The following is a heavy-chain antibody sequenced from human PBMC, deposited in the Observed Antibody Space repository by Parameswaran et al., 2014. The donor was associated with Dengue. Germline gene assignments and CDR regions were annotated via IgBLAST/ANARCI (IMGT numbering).Heavy chain of an antibody. CDR3: ARDRGYCTGGSCYAWYLDL. CDR2: ISSSGTTI. J-gene: IGHJ2*01. V-gene: IGHV3-48*03. D-gene: IGHD2-15*01. Sequence: WIRQPPGKGLEWVSYISSSGTTIYYADSVKGRFTISRDNAKNSLYLQMNSLRAEDTAAYYCARDRGYCTGGSCYAWYLDLWGRGTLVTVSS.